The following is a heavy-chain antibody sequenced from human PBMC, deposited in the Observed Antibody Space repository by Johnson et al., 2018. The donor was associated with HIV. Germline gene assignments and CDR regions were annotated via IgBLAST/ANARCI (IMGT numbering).Heavy chain of an antibody. CDR3: TTDRVGGGSHDAFDS. D-gene: IGHD2-15*01. V-gene: IGHV3-15*01. J-gene: IGHJ3*02. Sequence: VQLVESGGGLVKPGGSLRLSCTVSGFTFSNAWMNWVRQAPRKGLAWVGRLKSKTDGGPTDYAAPVHGRFIISRDDSKNTRYLQMNSLKSEDTAVYYCTTDRVGGGSHDAFDSWGQGTIVTVSS. CDR1: GFTFSNAW. CDR2: LKSKTDGGPT.